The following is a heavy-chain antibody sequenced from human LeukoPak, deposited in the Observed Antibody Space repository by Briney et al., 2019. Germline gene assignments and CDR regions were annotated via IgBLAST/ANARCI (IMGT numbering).Heavy chain of an antibody. D-gene: IGHD3-10*01. CDR2: MNPNTGNT. Sequence: ASVKVSCKASGYPFRNYAINWVQQAPGQGLEWMGWMNPNTGNTGYAQRFQGRVILTSDTSTSTAYMELSSLRSEDTAVYYCARAYGSGRPNWFDPWGQGTLVTVSS. CDR1: GYPFRNYA. J-gene: IGHJ5*02. CDR3: ARAYGSGRPNWFDP. V-gene: IGHV1-8*01.